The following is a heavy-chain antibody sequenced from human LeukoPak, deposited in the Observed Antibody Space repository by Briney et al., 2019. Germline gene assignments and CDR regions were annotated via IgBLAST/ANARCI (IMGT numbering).Heavy chain of an antibody. D-gene: IGHD3-22*01. Sequence: GSLRLSCAASGFTFSSYGLHWVRPAPGKGLEWVAVIWYDGSNKYYADSVKGRFTISRDNSKNTLYLQMNSLRAEDTAVYYCARNYYDSSGYQNYFDYWGQGTLVTVSS. V-gene: IGHV3-33*01. CDR1: GFTFSSYG. J-gene: IGHJ4*02. CDR3: ARNYYDSSGYQNYFDY. CDR2: IWYDGSNK.